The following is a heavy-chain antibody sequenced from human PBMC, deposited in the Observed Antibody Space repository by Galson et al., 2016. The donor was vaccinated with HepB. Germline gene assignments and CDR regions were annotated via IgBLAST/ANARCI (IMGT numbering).Heavy chain of an antibody. J-gene: IGHJ4*02. Sequence: ETLSLTCTVSGGSISSSGYYWDWIRQPPGKGLEWIESTYYSGSTYYNPSLKSRVTISVDTSKNQFSLKLSSVTAADTAVYYCARHTDYYDTSGFVFDYWGQGTLVTVSS. CDR3: ARHTDYYDTSGFVFDY. CDR2: TYYSGST. CDR1: GGSISSSGYY. D-gene: IGHD3-22*01. V-gene: IGHV4-39*01.